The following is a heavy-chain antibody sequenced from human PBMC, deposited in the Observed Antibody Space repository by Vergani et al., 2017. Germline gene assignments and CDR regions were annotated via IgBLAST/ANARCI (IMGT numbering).Heavy chain of an antibody. J-gene: IGHJ4*02. CDR1: GGTFSSYA. V-gene: IGHV1-69*01. CDR2: IIPIFGTA. Sequence: QVQLVQSGAEVKKPGSSVKVSCKASGGTFSSYAISWVRQAPGQGLEWMGGIIPIFGTANYAQKFQGRVTITADESTSTAYMELSSLRSEDTAFYYCAKDQVQWELLHNYFDHWGQGTLVTVSS. D-gene: IGHD1-26*01. CDR3: AKDQVQWELLHNYFDH.